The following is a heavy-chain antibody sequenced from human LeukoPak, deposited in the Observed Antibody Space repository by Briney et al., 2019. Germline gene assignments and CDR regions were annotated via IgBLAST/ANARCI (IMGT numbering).Heavy chain of an antibody. J-gene: IGHJ4*02. CDR3: ARGLRWWDPFDY. D-gene: IGHD3-16*01. Sequence: SETLSLTCTVSGYSISSGYYWGWIRQPPGKGLEWIGSFYHSGSTYYNPSLKSRVTISVDTSKNQFSLKLSSVTAADTAVYYCARGLRWWDPFDYWGQGTLVTVSS. V-gene: IGHV4-38-2*02. CDR1: GYSISSGYY. CDR2: FYHSGST.